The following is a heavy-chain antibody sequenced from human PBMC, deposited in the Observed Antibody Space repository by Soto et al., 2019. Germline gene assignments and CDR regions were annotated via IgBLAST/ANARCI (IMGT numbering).Heavy chain of an antibody. CDR1: GGSISSGNYY. J-gene: IGHJ4*02. V-gene: IGHV4-30-4*01. CDR3: ARDVYSFGHLDY. Sequence: QVQLQESGPGLVKPSQTLSLTCTVSGGSISSGNYYWSWIRQPPGKGLEWIGYIYYSGSTYYNTSLKSRVTISVDTSKNQFSLKLNSVTAADTAVYYCARDVYSFGHLDYWGQGTLVTVSS. CDR2: IYYSGST. D-gene: IGHD5-18*01.